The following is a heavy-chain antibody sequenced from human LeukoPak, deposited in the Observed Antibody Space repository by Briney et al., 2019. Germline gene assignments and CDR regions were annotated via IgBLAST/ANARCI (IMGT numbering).Heavy chain of an antibody. D-gene: IGHD1-14*01. CDR1: GFTFSSYW. V-gene: IGHV3-74*01. CDR2: INIDGSST. CDR3: ARDLGRTGGY. Sequence: GGSLRLSCAASGFTFSSYWMHWVRQAPGKGLVWVSRINIDGSSTSYADSVKGRFTISRDNAKNTLYLQMNCLRAEDTAVYYCARDLGRTGGYWGQGTLVTVSS. J-gene: IGHJ4*02.